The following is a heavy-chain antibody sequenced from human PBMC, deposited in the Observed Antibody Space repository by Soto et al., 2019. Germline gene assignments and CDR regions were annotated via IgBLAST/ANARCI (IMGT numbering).Heavy chain of an antibody. CDR1: GGSISSGDYY. Sequence: SETLSLTCTVSGGSISSGDYYWSWIRQPPGKGLEWIGYIYYSGSTYYNPSLKSRVTISVDTSKNQFSLKLSSVTAADTAVYYCARVLFIGGNSEYWGQGTLVTVSS. V-gene: IGHV4-30-4*01. CDR2: IYYSGST. D-gene: IGHD2-21*02. J-gene: IGHJ4*02. CDR3: ARVLFIGGNSEY.